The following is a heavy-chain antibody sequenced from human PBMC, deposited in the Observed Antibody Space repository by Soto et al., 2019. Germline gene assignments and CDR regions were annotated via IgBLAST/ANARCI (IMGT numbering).Heavy chain of an antibody. D-gene: IGHD6-13*01. CDR2: VYNSGST. J-gene: IGHJ4*02. Sequence: SETLSLTCTVSGGSISSNYWTWIRQPPGKGLEWIGYVYNSGSTNYNPSLKSRVTISEDTSKSQFSLKVNSMTAADTAVYYCARYRREAVAGYTLDNWGQGVLVTVSS. CDR3: ARYRREAVAGYTLDN. V-gene: IGHV4-59*01. CDR1: GGSISSNY.